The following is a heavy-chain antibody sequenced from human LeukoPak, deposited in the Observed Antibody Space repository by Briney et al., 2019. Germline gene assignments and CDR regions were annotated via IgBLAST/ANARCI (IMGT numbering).Heavy chain of an antibody. CDR3: AIDCSSTSCYN. CDR1: GFTFSSYA. CDR2: ISYDGSNK. Sequence: GGSLGLSCAASGFTFSSYAMHWVRQAPGKGLEWVAVISYDGSNKYYADSVKGRFTISRDNSKNTLYLQMNSLRAEDTAVYYCAIDCSSTSCYNWGQGTLVTVSS. D-gene: IGHD2-2*01. V-gene: IGHV3-30-3*01. J-gene: IGHJ4*02.